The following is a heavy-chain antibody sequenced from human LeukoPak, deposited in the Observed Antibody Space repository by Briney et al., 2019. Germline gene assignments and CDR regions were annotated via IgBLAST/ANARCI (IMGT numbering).Heavy chain of an antibody. Sequence: ASVKGSCKPSGDTLTGQHVHWVRQAPGQGLEWMGIVNTSGGSTGYAQKFQGRVTLTRDTSTSTVYMELSSLRSDDTAVYYCARATPTTHYGMDVWGQGTTVIVSS. V-gene: IGHV1-46*01. CDR2: VNTSGGST. J-gene: IGHJ6*02. CDR1: GDTLTGQH. D-gene: IGHD2-15*01. CDR3: ARATPTTHYGMDV.